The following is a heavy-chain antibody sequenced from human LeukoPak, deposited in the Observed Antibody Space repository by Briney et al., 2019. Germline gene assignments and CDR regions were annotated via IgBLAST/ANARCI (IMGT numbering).Heavy chain of an antibody. Sequence: SETLSLTCTVSGVSISSYYWSWIRQPPGKGLEWIGYIYYTGSTDYNPSLKSRVTISVDTSKNQFSLKLSSVTAADTAVYYCARAWYGDAFDIWGQGTMVTVSS. CDR2: IYYTGST. D-gene: IGHD6-13*01. CDR1: GVSISSYY. CDR3: ARAWYGDAFDI. J-gene: IGHJ3*02. V-gene: IGHV4-59*01.